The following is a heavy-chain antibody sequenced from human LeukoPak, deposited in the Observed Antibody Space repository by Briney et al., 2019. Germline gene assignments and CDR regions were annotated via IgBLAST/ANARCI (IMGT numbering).Heavy chain of an antibody. CDR2: ISAYNGNT. Sequence: ASVKVSCKASGYTFTSYGVSWVRQAPGQGLEWMGWISAYNGNTNYAQKLQGRVTMTRDTSISTAYMELSRLRSDDTAVYYCASASVIAAAGTLDYWGQGTLVTVSS. V-gene: IGHV1-18*01. D-gene: IGHD6-13*01. J-gene: IGHJ4*02. CDR1: GYTFTSYG. CDR3: ASASVIAAAGTLDY.